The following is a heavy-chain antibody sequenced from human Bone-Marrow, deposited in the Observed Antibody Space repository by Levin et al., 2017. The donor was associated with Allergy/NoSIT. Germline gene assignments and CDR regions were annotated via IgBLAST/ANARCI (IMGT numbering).Heavy chain of an antibody. V-gene: IGHV3-15*01. CDR2: IKNKTDGGAS. J-gene: IGHJ4*02. Sequence: SCTASGFTFSNAWMSWVRQAPGKGLEWVGHIKNKTDGGASDYAAPVKGRFTISRDDSKNTLYLQMDSLRSEDTAVYYCTTGFYTTNSYRYFDSWGQGTLVTVSS. CDR1: GFTFSNAW. CDR3: TTGFYTTNSYRYFDS. D-gene: IGHD3-16*01.